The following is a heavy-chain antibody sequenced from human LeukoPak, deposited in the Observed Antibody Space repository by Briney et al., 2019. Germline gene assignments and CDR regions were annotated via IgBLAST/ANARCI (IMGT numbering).Heavy chain of an antibody. D-gene: IGHD2-8*01. CDR1: RFTFSIYA. CDR2: MDGGGSAT. J-gene: IGHJ4*02. V-gene: IGHV3-7*03. Sequence: GGSLRLSCAASRFTFSIYAMSWVRQTPGKGLEWVATMDGGGSATYYVDSVKGRFTITRDNAKNSLFLQMNSLRAEDTALYYCANEEWYRFDYWGQGTLVTVPS. CDR3: ANEEWYRFDY.